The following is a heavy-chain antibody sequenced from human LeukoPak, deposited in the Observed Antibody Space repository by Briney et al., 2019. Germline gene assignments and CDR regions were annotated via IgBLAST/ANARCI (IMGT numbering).Heavy chain of an antibody. CDR3: ARDGLGIGY. Sequence: GGSLRLSCAASGFTFSSYSMNWVRQTPGKGLEWVSSISSGSGCIHYADSVKGRFTISRDNAKKSLYLQMNSLRAEDTAVYYCARDGLGIGYWGQGTLVTVSS. D-gene: IGHD3-10*01. CDR2: ISSGSGCI. J-gene: IGHJ4*02. CDR1: GFTFSSYS. V-gene: IGHV3-21*01.